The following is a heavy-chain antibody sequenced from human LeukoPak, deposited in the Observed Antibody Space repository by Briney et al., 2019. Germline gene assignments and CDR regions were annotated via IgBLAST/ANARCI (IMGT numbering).Heavy chain of an antibody. D-gene: IGHD4/OR15-4a*01. V-gene: IGHV3-7*01. CDR3: VVDYGDRG. CDR1: GFTFSNAW. Sequence: GGSLRLSCAASGFTFSNAWMSWVRQAPGKGLEWVANIRQDESEKYYVDSVKGRFTISRDNAKNSLYLQMNSLRAEDTAVYYCVVDYGDRGWGQGTLVTVSS. CDR2: IRQDESEK. J-gene: IGHJ4*02.